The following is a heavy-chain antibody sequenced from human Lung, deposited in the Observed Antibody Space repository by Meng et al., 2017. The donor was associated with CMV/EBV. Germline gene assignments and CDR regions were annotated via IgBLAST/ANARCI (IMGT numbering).Heavy chain of an antibody. Sequence: SCMVSGFTFRSHSMHWVRQAPGKGLEWVALISYDGTDQKYADSVRGRFTVSRDNSKNSLDLQMTSLRTEDTAIYYCARQSQIFPPYVDYWGQGALVTVSS. V-gene: IGHV3-30-3*01. D-gene: IGHD3-3*01. CDR2: ISYDGTDQ. CDR1: GFTFRSHS. CDR3: ARQSQIFPPYVDY. J-gene: IGHJ4*02.